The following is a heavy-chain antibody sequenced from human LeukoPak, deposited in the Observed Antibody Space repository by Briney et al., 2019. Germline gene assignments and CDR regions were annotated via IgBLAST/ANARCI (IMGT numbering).Heavy chain of an antibody. CDR3: AGQHDSNGYYFY. Sequence: SETLSLTCAVTGNSISSSYYWGWIRQPPGKGLQWIGSIYHTGSTYYTPSLKSRATISVDTSKNRFSLKLNSVTAADTAVYYCAGQHDSNGYYFYWGQGTLVTVSS. CDR1: GNSISSSYY. D-gene: IGHD3-22*01. V-gene: IGHV4-38-2*01. CDR2: IYHTGST. J-gene: IGHJ4*02.